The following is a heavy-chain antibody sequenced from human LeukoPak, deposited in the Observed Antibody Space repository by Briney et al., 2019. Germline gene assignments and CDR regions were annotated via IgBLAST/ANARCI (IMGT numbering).Heavy chain of an antibody. CDR3: ARDIYYYDSSGYYFPGGSDY. V-gene: IGHV4-34*01. J-gene: IGHJ4*02. CDR2: MYHSGTT. CDR1: GGSFSGYY. Sequence: SETLSLTCAVYGGSFSGYYWSWIRQPPGKGLEWIGSMYHSGTTYYNPSLQSRVAISVDTSKNQFSLKLSSVTAADTAVYYCARDIYYYDSSGYYFPGGSDYWGQGILVTVSS. D-gene: IGHD3-22*01.